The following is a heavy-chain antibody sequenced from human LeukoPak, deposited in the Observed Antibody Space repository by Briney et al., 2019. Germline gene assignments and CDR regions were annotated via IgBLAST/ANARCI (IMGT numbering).Heavy chain of an antibody. CDR2: ISGSGGST. CDR1: GFTFSSYA. Sequence: GGSLRLSCAASGFTFSSYAMSWVRQAPGKGLEWVSSISGSGGSTYYADSVKGRFTISRDNSRTTLYLQMNSLRAEDTAVYYCAKVFYPAAGTGRVDFPFDYWGQGTLVTVSS. D-gene: IGHD6-13*01. J-gene: IGHJ4*02. V-gene: IGHV3-23*01. CDR3: AKVFYPAAGTGRVDFPFDY.